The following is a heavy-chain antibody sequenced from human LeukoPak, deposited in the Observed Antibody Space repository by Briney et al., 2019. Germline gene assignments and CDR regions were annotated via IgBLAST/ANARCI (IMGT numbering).Heavy chain of an antibody. CDR1: GGSISSRNYY. CDR2: IYYSGST. Sequence: SETLSLTCSVSGGSISSRNYYWGWIRQPPGKKLEWIGSIYYSGSTYYNPSLKSRLTVSVDTSKNQFSLILSSVTAADTAVYYCVRGSTLRHYQYWGQGTLVTVSS. D-gene: IGHD3-16*01. CDR3: VRGSTLRHYQY. V-gene: IGHV4-39*01. J-gene: IGHJ4*02.